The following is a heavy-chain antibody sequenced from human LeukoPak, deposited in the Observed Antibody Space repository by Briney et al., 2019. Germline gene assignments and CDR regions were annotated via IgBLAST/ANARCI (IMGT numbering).Heavy chain of an antibody. D-gene: IGHD6-6*01. CDR3: ARHRPGPYDY. V-gene: IGHV4-59*08. CDR1: GGSINNYY. J-gene: IGHJ4*02. Sequence: AETLSLTCTISGGSINNYYWSWIRQPPGKGLEWIGYIYYSGSTTYNPSLKGRVTISVDTSKNQFSLSLSSVTAADTAVYYCARHRPGPYDYWGQGTLVTVSS. CDR2: IYYSGST.